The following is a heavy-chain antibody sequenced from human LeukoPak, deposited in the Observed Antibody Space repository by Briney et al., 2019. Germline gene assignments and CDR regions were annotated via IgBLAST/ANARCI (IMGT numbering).Heavy chain of an antibody. D-gene: IGHD1-26*01. CDR3: ARGGSYPFDY. J-gene: IGHJ4*02. CDR2: ISGSGGST. V-gene: IGHV3-23*01. CDR1: GFTFSSYG. Sequence: GGSLRLSCAASGFTFSSYGMSWVRQAPGKGLEWVSAISGSGGSTYYADSVKGRFTISRDNSKNTLYLQMNSLRAEDTAVYYCARGGSYPFDYWGQGTLVTVSS.